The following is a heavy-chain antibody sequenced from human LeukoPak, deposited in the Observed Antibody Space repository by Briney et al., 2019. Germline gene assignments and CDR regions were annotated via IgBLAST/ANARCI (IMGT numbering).Heavy chain of an antibody. J-gene: IGHJ4*02. CDR3: ARDGIAVAGPPDY. Sequence: GGSLRLSCAAFGFTFSSYGMHWVRQAPGKGLEWVAVIWYDGSNKYYADSVKGRFTISRDNSKNTLYLQMNSLRAEDTAVYYCARDGIAVAGPPDYWGQGTLVTVSS. V-gene: IGHV3-33*01. CDR2: IWYDGSNK. D-gene: IGHD6-19*01. CDR1: GFTFSSYG.